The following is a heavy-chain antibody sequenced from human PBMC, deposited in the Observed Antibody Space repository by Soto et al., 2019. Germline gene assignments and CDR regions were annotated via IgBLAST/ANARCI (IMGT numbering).Heavy chain of an antibody. J-gene: IGHJ6*03. D-gene: IGHD3-9*01. CDR2: IYYSGST. Sequence: SETLSLTCTVSGGSISSYYWSWIRQPPGKGLEWIGYIYYSGSTNYNPSLKSRVTISVDTSKNPFSLKLSSVTAADTAVYYCARALYYDILTGYYPEYYYYYMDVWGKGTTVTVSS. CDR1: GGSISSYY. V-gene: IGHV4-59*01. CDR3: ARALYYDILTGYYPEYYYYYMDV.